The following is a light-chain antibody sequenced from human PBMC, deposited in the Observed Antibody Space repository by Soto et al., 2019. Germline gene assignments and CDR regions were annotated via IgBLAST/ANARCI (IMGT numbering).Light chain of an antibody. J-gene: IGKJ2*01. V-gene: IGKV3-20*01. CDR1: QSVSSNY. Sequence: EIGLTQSPGTLSLSPGERATLSCRASQSVSSNYLAWCQQKPGQAPRLLIYGASSRATGIPDRFSGSGSGTDFTLTISRLEPEDFALYYCQQYGSSPYTFGQGTKLEIK. CDR2: GAS. CDR3: QQYGSSPYT.